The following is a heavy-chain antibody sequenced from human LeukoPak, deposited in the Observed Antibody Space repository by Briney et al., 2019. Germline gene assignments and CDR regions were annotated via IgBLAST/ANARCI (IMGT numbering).Heavy chain of an antibody. Sequence: ASVKVSCKASGYTFTGYYMHWVRQAPGQGLEWMGWINPNSGGTNYAQKFQGRVTMTRDTCISTAYMELSRLRSDDPAVYYCAYTIAELNRHYYYMDVRGKGTTATV. CDR2: INPNSGGT. J-gene: IGHJ6*03. V-gene: IGHV1-2*02. CDR1: GYTFTGYY. CDR3: AYTIAELNRHYYYMDV. D-gene: IGHD6-13*01.